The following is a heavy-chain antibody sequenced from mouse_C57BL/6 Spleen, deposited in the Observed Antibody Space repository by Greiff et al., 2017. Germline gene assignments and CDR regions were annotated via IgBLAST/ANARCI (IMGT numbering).Heavy chain of an antibody. D-gene: IGHD1-1*01. Sequence: VQLQQSGAELVRPGASVKLSCTASGFNIKDDYMHWVKQRPEQGLEWIGWIDPENGDTEYASKFQGKATITADTSSNTAYLQLSSLRSEDTAVYYCTTSYYYGSSDYWGQGTTLTVSS. CDR3: TTSYYYGSSDY. CDR1: GFNIKDDY. J-gene: IGHJ2*01. V-gene: IGHV14-4*01. CDR2: IDPENGDT.